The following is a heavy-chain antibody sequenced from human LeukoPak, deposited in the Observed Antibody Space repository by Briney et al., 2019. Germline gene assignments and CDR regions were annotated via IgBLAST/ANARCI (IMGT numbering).Heavy chain of an antibody. Sequence: SETLSLTCTVSGGSISSSGYYWGWIRQAPGTGLEWIGSISYSGSTYYNPSLKSRVTISVDTSKNQFSLKLSSVTAADTAVYYCARGWRIVGALIWGQGTLVTVSS. D-gene: IGHD1-26*01. J-gene: IGHJ4*02. V-gene: IGHV4-39*07. CDR2: ISYSGST. CDR3: ARGWRIVGALI. CDR1: GGSISSSGYY.